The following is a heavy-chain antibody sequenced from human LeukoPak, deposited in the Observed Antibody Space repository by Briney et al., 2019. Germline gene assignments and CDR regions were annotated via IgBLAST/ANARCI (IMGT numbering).Heavy chain of an antibody. CDR1: GFTFSSYA. CDR2: ISTSGGSS. J-gene: IGHJ4*02. V-gene: IGHV3-23*01. Sequence: GESLRLSCAASGFTFSSYAMSWVRQAPGKGLEWVSGISTSGGSSSYADSVKGRFTISRDNPRNTLYMQMNSLRAEDTALYYCARVIRAAPGKGYFDYWGQGTLVTVSS. D-gene: IGHD6-13*01. CDR3: ARVIRAAPGKGYFDY.